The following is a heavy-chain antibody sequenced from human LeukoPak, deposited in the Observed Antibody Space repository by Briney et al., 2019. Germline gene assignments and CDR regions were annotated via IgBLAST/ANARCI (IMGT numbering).Heavy chain of an antibody. CDR1: GFTIFSY. CDR3: ARGGNWDLYYFDY. V-gene: IGHV3-53*01. D-gene: IGHD7-27*01. CDR2: IYSGGAT. Sequence: PGGSLRLSCAASGFTIFSYMNWVRQAPGQGLGWVSVIYSGGATSYADSVRGRFTISRDNSKNTLFLQMNSLRAEDTAVYYCARGGNWDLYYFDYWGQGTLVTVSS. J-gene: IGHJ4*02.